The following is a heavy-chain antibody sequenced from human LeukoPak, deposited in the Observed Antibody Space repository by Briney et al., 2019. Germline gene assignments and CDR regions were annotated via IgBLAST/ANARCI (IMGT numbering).Heavy chain of an antibody. D-gene: IGHD3-3*01. Sequence: PGGSLRLSCAASGIAVSNNYMSWVRQAPGKGLEWVSSISSSSSYIYYADSVKGRFTISRDNAKNSLYLQMNSLRAEDTAVYYCARDLGRVTIYYMDVWGKGTTVTVSS. CDR2: ISSSSSYI. V-gene: IGHV3-21*01. CDR1: GIAVSNNY. CDR3: ARDLGRVTIYYMDV. J-gene: IGHJ6*03.